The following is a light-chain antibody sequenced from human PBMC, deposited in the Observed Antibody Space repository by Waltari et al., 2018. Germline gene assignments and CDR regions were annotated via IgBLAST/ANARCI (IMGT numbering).Light chain of an antibody. V-gene: IGKV1-27*01. CDR3: QKSKRAPFT. J-gene: IGKJ2*01. CDR1: QGIGNY. CDR2: GAS. Sequence: DIQMTQSPSSLSASVGDRITITCRASQGIGNYLAWYQQKPGKVPKLLISGASALQSGVPSRFSGSGSGTDFTLTISSLQPEDVGTYYCQKSKRAPFTFGQGTKLEIK.